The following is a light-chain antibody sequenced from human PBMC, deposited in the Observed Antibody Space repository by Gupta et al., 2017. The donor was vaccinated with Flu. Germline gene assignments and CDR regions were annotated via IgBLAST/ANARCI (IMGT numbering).Light chain of an antibody. Sequence: EIVLTQSPGTLSLSPGDRATLSCRASEPINTYMAWYQQRPGRAPRLLIPRASSRGTGVPDRFSGSGSGTDFTLSISSLEPEDFAVYFCQQYGSSPATFGQGTQVELK. CDR3: QQYGSSPAT. V-gene: IGKV3-20*01. J-gene: IGKJ1*01. CDR1: EPINTY. CDR2: RAS.